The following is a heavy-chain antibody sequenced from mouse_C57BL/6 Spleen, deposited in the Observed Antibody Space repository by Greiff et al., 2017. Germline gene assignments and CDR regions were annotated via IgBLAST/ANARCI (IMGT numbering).Heavy chain of an antibody. CDR2: ISSGGDYI. CDR1: GFTFSSYA. J-gene: IGHJ2*01. D-gene: IGHD2-3*01. CDR3: TRVGIYDGSYYFDY. V-gene: IGHV5-9-1*02. Sequence: EVKLEESGEGLVKPGGSLKLSCAASGFTFSSYAMSWVRQTPEKRLEWVAYISSGGDYIYYADTVKGRFTISRDNARNTLYLQMSSLKSEDTAMYYCTRVGIYDGSYYFDYWGQGTTLTVSS.